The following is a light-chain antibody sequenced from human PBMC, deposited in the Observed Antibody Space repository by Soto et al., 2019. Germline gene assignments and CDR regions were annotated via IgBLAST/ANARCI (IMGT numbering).Light chain of an antibody. CDR1: QSVMSSF. CDR3: QQRSHWPPIT. J-gene: IGKJ5*01. CDR2: GAS. Sequence: EVVLTQSPGTLTLSPGERASLSCRASQSVMSSFLAWYQHKPGQAPRLLIYGASSRATGIPDRFSGSGSGRDFTLTISSLEPEDAGIYYCQQRSHWPPITFGQGTRLEV. V-gene: IGKV3D-20*02.